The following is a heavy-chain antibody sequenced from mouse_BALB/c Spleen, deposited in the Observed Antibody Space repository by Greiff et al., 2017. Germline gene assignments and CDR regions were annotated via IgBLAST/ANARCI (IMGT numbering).Heavy chain of an antibody. J-gene: IGHJ2*01. Sequence: QVQLQQSGAELMKPGASVKISCKATGYTFSSYWIEWVKQRPGHGLEWIGEILPGSGSTNYYEKFKGKATFTADTSSNTAYMHLSSLTSEDSAVDYCARTMTRGYFDYWGQGTTLTVSS. CDR1: GYTFSSYW. CDR2: ILPGSGST. CDR3: ARTMTRGYFDY. V-gene: IGHV1-9*01.